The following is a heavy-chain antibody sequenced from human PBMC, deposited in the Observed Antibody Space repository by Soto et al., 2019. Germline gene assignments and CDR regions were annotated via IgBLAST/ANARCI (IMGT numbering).Heavy chain of an antibody. V-gene: IGHV2-5*02. CDR3: AHRAVLCSGGTCYSHPFDL. CDR2: IYWDDDE. J-gene: IGHJ4*02. D-gene: IGHD2-15*01. CDR1: SASISSSSYT. Sequence: TLSLTCTVSSASISSSSYTWGWIRQPPGKALEWLAIIYWDDDERYSPSLKSRLTITKDTSKNQVVLTMTNMDPVDTATYFCAHRAVLCSGGTCYSHPFDLWGQGTLVTVSS.